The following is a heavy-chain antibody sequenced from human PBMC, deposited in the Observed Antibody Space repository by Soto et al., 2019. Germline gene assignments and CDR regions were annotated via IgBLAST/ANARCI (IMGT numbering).Heavy chain of an antibody. CDR2: VYYTGST. CDR1: GGSISGSY. V-gene: IGHV4-59*01. D-gene: IGHD6-19*01. CDR3: ARSVAVPGAHIDY. Sequence: TSETLSLTCSVSGGSISGSYWSWIRQSPGKGLEWLGYVYYTGSTNYSPSLRSRVSISVDTSKNEFSLRLSSVTAADTAVYFCARSVAVPGAHIDYWGQGAQVTVSS. J-gene: IGHJ4*02.